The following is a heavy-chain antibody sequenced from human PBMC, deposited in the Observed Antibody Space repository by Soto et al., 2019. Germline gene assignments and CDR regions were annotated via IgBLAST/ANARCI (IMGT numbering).Heavy chain of an antibody. J-gene: IGHJ6*02. D-gene: IGHD2-21*02. CDR2: TYYRSKWYN. CDR3: ARATDRRRGYYYYGMDV. CDR1: GDSVSSNSAA. Sequence: SQTLSLTCAISGDSVSSNSAAWNWIRQSPSRGLEWLGRTYYRSKWYNDYAVSVKSRITINPDTSKNQFSLQLNSVTPEDTAVYYCARATDRRRGYYYYGMDVWGQGTTVTVSS. V-gene: IGHV6-1*01.